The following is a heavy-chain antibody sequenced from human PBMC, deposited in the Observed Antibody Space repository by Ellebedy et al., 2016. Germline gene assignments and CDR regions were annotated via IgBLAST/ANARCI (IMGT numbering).Heavy chain of an antibody. CDR2: ISGSGGST. V-gene: IGHV3-23*01. Sequence: GGSLRLXXAASGFTFSSYAMSWVRQAPGKGLEWVSAISGSGGSTYYADSVKGRFTISRDNSKNTLYLQMNSLRAEDTAVYYCARVNHYYDSSGYYYWGQGTLVTVSS. CDR1: GFTFSSYA. CDR3: ARVNHYYDSSGYYY. D-gene: IGHD3-22*01. J-gene: IGHJ4*02.